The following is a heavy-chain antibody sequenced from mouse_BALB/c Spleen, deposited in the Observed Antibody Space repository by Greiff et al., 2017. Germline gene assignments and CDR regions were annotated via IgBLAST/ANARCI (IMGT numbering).Heavy chain of an antibody. J-gene: IGHJ4*01. D-gene: IGHD2-4*01. Sequence: VKLMESGPGLVQPSQSLSITCTVSGFSLTSYGVHWVRQSPGKGLEWLGVIWSGGSTDYNAAFISRLSISKDNSKSQVFFKMNSLQANDTAIYYCARKGDYDEGYYAMDYWGQGTSVTVSS. V-gene: IGHV2-2*02. CDR1: GFSLTSYG. CDR3: ARKGDYDEGYYAMDY. CDR2: IWSGGST.